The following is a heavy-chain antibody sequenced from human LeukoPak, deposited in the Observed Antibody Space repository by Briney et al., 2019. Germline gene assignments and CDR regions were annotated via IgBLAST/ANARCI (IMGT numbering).Heavy chain of an antibody. Sequence: PGGSLRLSCAASGFAFSSYGMHWVRQAPGKGLEWVAVISYDGSNKYYADSVKGRFTISRDNSKNTLYLQMNSLRAEDTAVYYCAKDLNSGYCSGGSCYSGRYFQHWGQGTLVTVSS. CDR3: AKDLNSGYCSGGSCYSGRYFQH. CDR2: ISYDGSNK. D-gene: IGHD2-15*01. V-gene: IGHV3-30*18. J-gene: IGHJ1*01. CDR1: GFAFSSYG.